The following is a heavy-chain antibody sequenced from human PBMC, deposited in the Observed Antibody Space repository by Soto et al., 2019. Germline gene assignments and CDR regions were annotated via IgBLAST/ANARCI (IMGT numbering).Heavy chain of an antibody. CDR2: IYYSGST. Sequence: SETLSLTCTVSGGSISSGGYYWSWIRQHPGKGLEWIGYIYYSGSTYYNPSLKSRVTISVDTSKNQLSLKLSSVTAADTAVYYCARALRGDVYLRYGSGSSQPFDYWGQGTLVTVSS. CDR3: ARALRGDVYLRYGSGSSQPFDY. CDR1: GGSISSGGYY. V-gene: IGHV4-31*03. J-gene: IGHJ4*02. D-gene: IGHD3-10*01.